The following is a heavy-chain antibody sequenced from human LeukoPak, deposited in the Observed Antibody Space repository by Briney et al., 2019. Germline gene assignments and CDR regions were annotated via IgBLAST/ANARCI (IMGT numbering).Heavy chain of an antibody. CDR2: IQYDGKKI. D-gene: IGHD6-19*01. Sequence: PGGSLRLSCAASGFAFSSHAMHWVRQAPGRGLEWLGTIQYDGKKIFDAESVRGRFTISRDNSKNTLYLQMNSLRVEDTAVYYCAKGSSDWSGPTGVFDYWGQGTLVTGSS. CDR1: GFAFSSHA. J-gene: IGHJ4*02. CDR3: AKGSSDWSGPTGVFDY. V-gene: IGHV3-30*02.